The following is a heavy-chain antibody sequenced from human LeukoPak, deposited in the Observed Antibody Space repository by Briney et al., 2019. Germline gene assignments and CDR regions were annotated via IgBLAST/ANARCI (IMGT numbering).Heavy chain of an antibody. V-gene: IGHV1-24*01. CDR2: FDPEDGET. CDR1: GYTLTELS. Sequence: ASVKVSCKVSGYTLTELSMHWVRQAPGKGLEWMGGFDPEDGETIYAQKFQGRVTMTEDTSTDTAYMELSSLRSEDTAVYYCARDRVVRGVIPNWFDPWGQGTLVTVSS. CDR3: ARDRVVRGVIPNWFDP. D-gene: IGHD3-10*01. J-gene: IGHJ5*02.